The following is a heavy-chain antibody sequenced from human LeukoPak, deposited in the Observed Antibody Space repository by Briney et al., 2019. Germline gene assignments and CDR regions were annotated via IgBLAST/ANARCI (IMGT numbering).Heavy chain of an antibody. CDR1: GFTFSDYY. CDR3: ARDPYSGTYGDTYYYYMDV. V-gene: IGHV3-11*04. Sequence: GGSLRLSCAASGFTFSDYYMSWIRQAPGKALEWVSYISSSSSTIYYADSVKGRSTISRDNARNSLYLQMNSLRAEDTAVYYCARDPYSGTYGDTYYYYMDVWGKGTTVTISS. CDR2: ISSSSSTI. D-gene: IGHD1-26*01. J-gene: IGHJ6*03.